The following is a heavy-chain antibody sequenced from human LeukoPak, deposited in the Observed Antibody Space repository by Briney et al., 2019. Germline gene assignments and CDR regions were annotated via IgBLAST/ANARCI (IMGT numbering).Heavy chain of an antibody. V-gene: IGHV1-18*01. CDR3: ARGLQENLAWLTAFSAFDI. Sequence: ASVKVSCKTSGYTFTSYGISWVRQAPGRGLEWMGWISAYNGNTNYAQKVQGRVTMTTDTSTSTAYMELRSLRSDDTAVYYCARGLQENLAWLTAFSAFDIWGQGTMVTVSS. CDR1: GYTFTSYG. J-gene: IGHJ3*02. CDR2: ISAYNGNT. D-gene: IGHD6-19*01.